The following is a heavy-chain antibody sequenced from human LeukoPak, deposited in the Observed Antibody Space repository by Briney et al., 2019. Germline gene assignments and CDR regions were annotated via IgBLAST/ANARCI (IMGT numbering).Heavy chain of an antibody. Sequence: GSVKVSCKASGYTFTCYGISWVRQAAGQGLEWMGWISAYNGKTNYAQKLQGRVTMTTDTSTSTAYMELRSLRSDDTAVYYCARARAGYSSGWTDYYYYGMDVWGQGTTVTVSS. CDR3: ARARAGYSSGWTDYYYYGMDV. CDR2: ISAYNGKT. CDR1: GYTFTCYG. D-gene: IGHD6-19*01. J-gene: IGHJ6*02. V-gene: IGHV1-18*01.